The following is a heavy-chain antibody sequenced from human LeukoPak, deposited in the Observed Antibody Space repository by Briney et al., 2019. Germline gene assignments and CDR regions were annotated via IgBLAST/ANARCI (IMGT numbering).Heavy chain of an antibody. CDR2: ISAYNGNT. J-gene: IGHJ5*02. V-gene: IGHV1-18*04. D-gene: IGHD3-3*01. CDR1: GYTFTSYY. CDR3: ARLGWSGNWFDP. Sequence: ASVKVSCKASGYTFTSYYMHWVRQAPGQGLEWMGWISAYNGNTNYAQKLQGRVTMTTDTSTSTAYMELRSLRSDDTAVYYCARLGWSGNWFDPWGQGTLVTVSS.